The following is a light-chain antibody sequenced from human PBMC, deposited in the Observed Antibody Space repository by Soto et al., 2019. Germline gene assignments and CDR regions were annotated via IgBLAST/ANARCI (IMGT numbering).Light chain of an antibody. V-gene: IGLV2-8*01. J-gene: IGLJ2*01. Sequence: QSALTQPPSASGSPGQSVTISCTGTSSDVGGYNYVSWYQLHPGKAPKLMIYEVSKRPSGVPDRFSGSKSGNTASLTVYGLQAEDEADYYCSSYAGSNNLLFGGGTKVTVL. CDR2: EVS. CDR1: SSDVGGYNY. CDR3: SSYAGSNNLL.